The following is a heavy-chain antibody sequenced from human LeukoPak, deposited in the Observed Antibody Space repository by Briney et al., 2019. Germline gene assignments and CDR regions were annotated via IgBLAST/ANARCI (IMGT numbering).Heavy chain of an antibody. D-gene: IGHD2-15*01. V-gene: IGHV3-23*01. J-gene: IGHJ4*02. Sequence: GGSLRLSCAASGFSFSSYVMSWARQAPGKGLQWVSAISGSSHYTYYADSVKGRFTISRDNSKNTLNLQMHTLRAEDTAVYYCAKSRESYCSGGSCYFPLDYWGQGTLVTVSS. CDR1: GFSFSSYV. CDR3: AKSRESYCSGGSCYFPLDY. CDR2: ISGSSHYT.